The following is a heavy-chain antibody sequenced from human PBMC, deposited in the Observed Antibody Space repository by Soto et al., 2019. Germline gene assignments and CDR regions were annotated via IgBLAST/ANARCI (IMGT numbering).Heavy chain of an antibody. J-gene: IGHJ6*02. CDR2: ISGSGGST. V-gene: IGHV3-23*01. CDR1: GFTFSNYA. CDR3: AKHRGATTYYYDMDV. Sequence: EVQLLESGGGLAQPGGSLRLSCAPSGFTFSNYAMSWVRQAPGKGLEWVSGISGSGGSTYSADSVKGRFTISRDNFKNTLFLLMNSLRAEDTAVYYCAKHRGATTYYYDMDVWGQGTTVTVSS. D-gene: IGHD1-26*01.